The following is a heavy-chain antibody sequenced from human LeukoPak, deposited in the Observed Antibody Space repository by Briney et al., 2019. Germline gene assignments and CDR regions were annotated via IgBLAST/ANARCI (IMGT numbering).Heavy chain of an antibody. CDR2: INHSGVT. CDR3: ANTRYYDVLTGYWVYGMDV. D-gene: IGHD3-9*01. Sequence: SETLSLTCAVYGGSFSGYYWTWSRQPPGKGLEWIGEINHSGVTNYNPSLKSRVTISVDTSKNKFSLMLSSVTAADTAVYYCANTRYYDVLTGYWVYGMDVWGQGTTVTVSS. CDR1: GGSFSGYY. J-gene: IGHJ6*02. V-gene: IGHV4-34*01.